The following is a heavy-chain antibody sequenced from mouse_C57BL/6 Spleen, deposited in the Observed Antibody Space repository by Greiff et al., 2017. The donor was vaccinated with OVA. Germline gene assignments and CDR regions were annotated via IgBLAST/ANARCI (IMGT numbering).Heavy chain of an antibody. V-gene: IGHV1-69*01. CDR1: GYTFTSYW. Sequence: QVQLQQPGAELVMPGASVKLSCKASGYTFTSYWMHWVKQRPGQGLEWIGEIDPSDSYPNYNQKFKGKSTLTVDKSSSTAYMQLSSLTSEDSAVYYCARNEYDGFAYWGQGTLVTVSA. D-gene: IGHD2-4*01. CDR3: ARNEYDGFAY. J-gene: IGHJ3*01. CDR2: IDPSDSYP.